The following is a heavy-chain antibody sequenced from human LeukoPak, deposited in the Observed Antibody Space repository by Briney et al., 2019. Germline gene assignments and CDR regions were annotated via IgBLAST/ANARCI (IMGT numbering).Heavy chain of an antibody. CDR2: ISYDGSNE. D-gene: IGHD6-19*01. CDR1: GFTFSTYG. Sequence: PGGSLRLSCAASGFTFSTYGMHWVRQAPGKGLEWVAGISYDGSNEFYADSVKGRFTISRDNSKNTLYLQMSSLRGEDTAVYYCARDPPGAGYYFDYWGQGTLVTVSS. J-gene: IGHJ4*02. V-gene: IGHV3-30*03. CDR3: ARDPPGAGYYFDY.